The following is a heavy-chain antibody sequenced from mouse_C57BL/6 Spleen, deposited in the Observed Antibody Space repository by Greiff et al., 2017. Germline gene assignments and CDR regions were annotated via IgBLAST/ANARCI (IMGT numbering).Heavy chain of an antibody. Sequence: VKLRTGQGLEWIGEISPRSGNTYYNEKFKGKATLTADKSSSTAYMELRSLTSEDSAVYFCSLWLRRRGNHYAMDYWGQGTSVTVSS. CDR3: SLWLRRRGNHYAMDY. CDR2: ISPRSGNT. D-gene: IGHD2-2*01. V-gene: IGHV1-81*01. J-gene: IGHJ4*01.